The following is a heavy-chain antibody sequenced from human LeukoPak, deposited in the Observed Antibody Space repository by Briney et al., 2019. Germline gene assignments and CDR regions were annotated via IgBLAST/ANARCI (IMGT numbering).Heavy chain of an antibody. CDR1: GFTFSSYW. Sequence: GGSLRLSCAASGFTFSSYWMHWVRQAPGKGLVWVSRINSDGSSTSYADSVKGRFTISRDNAKNSLYLQMNSLRAEDTAVYYCARAADYYDVDAFDIWGQGTMVTVSS. CDR2: INSDGSST. CDR3: ARAADYYDVDAFDI. D-gene: IGHD3-22*01. J-gene: IGHJ3*02. V-gene: IGHV3-74*01.